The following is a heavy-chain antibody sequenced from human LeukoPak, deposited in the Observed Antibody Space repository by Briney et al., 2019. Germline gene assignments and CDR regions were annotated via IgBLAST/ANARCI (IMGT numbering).Heavy chain of an antibody. CDR1: GFTFTSSA. D-gene: IGHD6-19*01. CDR2: VVVGGGNT. J-gene: IGHJ5*02. CDR3: AAETAVAGNNWFDP. V-gene: IGHV1-58*01. Sequence: GTSVKVSCKASGFTFTSSAVQWVRQARGQRLEWIGWVVVGGGNTNYAQKFQERVTITRDISTSTAYMELSSLRSEDTAVYYCAAETAVAGNNWFDPWGQGTLVTVSS.